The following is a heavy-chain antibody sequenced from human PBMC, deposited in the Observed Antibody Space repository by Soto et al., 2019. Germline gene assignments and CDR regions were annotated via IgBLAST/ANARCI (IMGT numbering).Heavy chain of an antibody. CDR2: ISSSGSTI. CDR3: ARQRYNWNAYFDY. V-gene: IGHV3-48*03. D-gene: IGHD1-1*01. Sequence: PGGSLRLSCAASGFTFSSYEMNWFRQAPGKGLEWVSYISSSGSTIYYADSVKGRFTISRDNAKNSLYLQMSSLRAEDTAVYYCARQRYNWNAYFDYWGQGTLVTVSS. J-gene: IGHJ4*02. CDR1: GFTFSSYE.